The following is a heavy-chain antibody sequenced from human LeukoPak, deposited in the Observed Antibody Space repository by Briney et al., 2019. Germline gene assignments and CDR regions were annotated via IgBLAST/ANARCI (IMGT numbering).Heavy chain of an antibody. Sequence: ESLKISCKCSGYSFTSYWIGWVRQMPGKGLEWMGIIYPGDSDTRYSPSFQGQVTISADKSISTAYLQWSSLKASDTAMYYCARRVIKGPPYNAFDIWGQGTMVTVSS. CDR2: IYPGDSDT. J-gene: IGHJ3*02. CDR3: ARRVIKGPPYNAFDI. V-gene: IGHV5-51*01. D-gene: IGHD2-21*01. CDR1: GYSFTSYW.